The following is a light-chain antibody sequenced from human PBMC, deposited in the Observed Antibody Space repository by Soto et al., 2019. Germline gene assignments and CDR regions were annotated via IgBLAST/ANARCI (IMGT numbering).Light chain of an antibody. J-gene: IGLJ1*01. CDR1: SSDVGGYNF. CDR3: CSYAGSNNYV. CDR2: EVD. V-gene: IGLV2-8*01. Sequence: QSALTQPPSASGSPGQSVTISCTGTSSDVGGYNFVSWYQQHPGKAPKLMLYEVDKRPSGVPDRFSGSKSGNTASLTVSGLQAEDEADYYCCSYAGSNNYVFGTGPKVTVL.